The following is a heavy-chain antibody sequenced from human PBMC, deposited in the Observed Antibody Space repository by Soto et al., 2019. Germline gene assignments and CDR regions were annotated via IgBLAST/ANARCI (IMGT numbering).Heavy chain of an antibody. Sequence: GGSLRLSWATSGFSFSRYRLNSVRQAPGEGREWVSSISSSSSYIYYADSVKGRFTISRDNAKNSLYLQMNSLRAEDTAVYYCARVPSRCSSTSCYDPTSYYYYYYGMEVWGQGTTV. CDR3: ARVPSRCSSTSCYDPTSYYYYYYGMEV. V-gene: IGHV3-21*01. J-gene: IGHJ6*02. CDR1: GFSFSRYR. D-gene: IGHD2-2*01. CDR2: ISSSSSYI.